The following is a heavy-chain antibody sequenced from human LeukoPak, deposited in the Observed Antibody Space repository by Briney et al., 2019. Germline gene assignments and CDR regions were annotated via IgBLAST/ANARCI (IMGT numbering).Heavy chain of an antibody. V-gene: IGHV3-30*03. CDR1: GFTFNSHH. D-gene: IGHD2-21*01. CDR3: ARDAAMTYRGYFDI. CDR2: VPHDGTSP. Sequence: GGSLRLSCAVSGFTFNSHHIHWVRQAPNKGLDWVAVVPHDGTSPSHAASVNGRFTISRDNSEKTVFLQMNSVRPDDTAVYFCARDAAMTYRGYFDIWGRGTLVTVSS. J-gene: IGHJ2*01.